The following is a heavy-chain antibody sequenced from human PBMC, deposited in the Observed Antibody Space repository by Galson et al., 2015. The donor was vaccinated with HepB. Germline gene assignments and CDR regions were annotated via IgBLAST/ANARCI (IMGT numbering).Heavy chain of an antibody. CDR2: IYSGGST. CDR3: ASPTNLGYSSSWHDAFDI. V-gene: IGHV3-66*01. J-gene: IGHJ3*02. CDR1: GFTVSSNY. Sequence: SLRLSCAASGFTVSSNYMSWVRQAPGKGLEWVSVIYSGGSTYYADSVKGRFTISRDNSKNTLYLQMNSLRAEDTAVYYCASPTNLGYSSSWHDAFDIWGQGTMVTVSS. D-gene: IGHD6-13*01.